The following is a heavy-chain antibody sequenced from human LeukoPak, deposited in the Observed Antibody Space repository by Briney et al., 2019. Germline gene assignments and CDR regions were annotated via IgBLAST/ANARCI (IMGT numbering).Heavy chain of an antibody. CDR1: GFTFSSYW. CDR3: ATDGGYCSSTSCYRGDYFDY. Sequence: GGSLRLSCAASGFTFSSYWMSWVRQAPGKGLEWVANIKQDGSGKYYVDSVKGRFTISRDNAKNSLYLQMNSLRAEDTAVYYCATDGGYCSSTSCYRGDYFDYWGQGTLVTVSS. D-gene: IGHD2-2*02. CDR2: IKQDGSGK. J-gene: IGHJ4*02. V-gene: IGHV3-7*01.